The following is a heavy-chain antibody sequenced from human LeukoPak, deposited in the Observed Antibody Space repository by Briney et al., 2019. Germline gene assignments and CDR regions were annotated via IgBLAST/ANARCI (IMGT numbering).Heavy chain of an antibody. D-gene: IGHD2-15*01. CDR3: VRAPPTDGSSRIYYFDY. CDR1: GYTFTGYY. J-gene: IGHJ4*02. CDR2: INPNSGGT. V-gene: IGHV1-2*02. Sequence: GASVKVSCKASGYTFTGYYMHLVRQAPGQGIEWTGWINPNSGGTNYAQNFQGRVTRTRATSSSTAYMKLSRLRSDDTAVYYCVRAPPTDGSSRIYYFDYWGQGTLVTVSS.